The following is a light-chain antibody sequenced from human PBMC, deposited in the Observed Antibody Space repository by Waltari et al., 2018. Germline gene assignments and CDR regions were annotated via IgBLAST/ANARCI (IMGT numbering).Light chain of an antibody. J-gene: IGLJ3*02. V-gene: IGLV6-57*04. Sequence: NFMLTQPHSVSESPGKTVTISCTRSSGSIASNYVQWYQQRPGSAPTTVIYEDNQRPSGVPDRYSGSIDSSSNSASLTISGLKTEEEADYYCQSYDDNNRRVFGGGTKLTVL. CDR2: EDN. CDR1: SGSIASNY. CDR3: QSYDDNNRRV.